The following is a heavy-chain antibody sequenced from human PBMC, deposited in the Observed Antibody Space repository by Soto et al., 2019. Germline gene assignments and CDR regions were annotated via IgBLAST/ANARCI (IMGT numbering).Heavy chain of an antibody. V-gene: IGHV1-8*01. CDR1: GYTFTSYD. CDR2: MNPNSGNT. Sequence: QVQLVQSGAEVKKPGASVKVSCKASGYTFTSYDINWVRQATGQGLEWMGWMNPNSGNTGYAQKFQGRVTMTRNTSISTAYMELSSLRSEDTAAYYCARGVAGAYYYYYYMDVWGKGTTVTVSS. D-gene: IGHD6-19*01. J-gene: IGHJ6*03. CDR3: ARGVAGAYYYYYYMDV.